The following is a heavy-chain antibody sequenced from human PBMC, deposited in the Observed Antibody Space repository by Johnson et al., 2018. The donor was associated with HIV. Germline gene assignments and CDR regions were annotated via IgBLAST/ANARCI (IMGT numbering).Heavy chain of an antibody. CDR3: ARVAVLWFRDTNAFDI. J-gene: IGHJ3*02. CDR2: ISWNSGSI. V-gene: IGHV3-9*01. CDR1: GFSFDDYA. Sequence: VQLVESGGGLVQPGRSLRLSCAASGFSFDDYAMYWVRQAPGKGLEWVSDISWNSGSIGYADFVKGRFTISRDNTKNTLYLQMNSLRAEDTAVYYCARVAVLWFRDTNAFDIWGQGTMVTVSS. D-gene: IGHD3-10*01.